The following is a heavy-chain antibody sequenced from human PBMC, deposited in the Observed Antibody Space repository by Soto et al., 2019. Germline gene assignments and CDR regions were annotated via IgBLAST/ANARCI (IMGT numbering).Heavy chain of an antibody. D-gene: IGHD5-18*01. J-gene: IGHJ4*02. CDR3: ARVEDTAMETFDS. Sequence: QVQLVQSGAEVKKPGSSVKVSCKASGGTFSSYAISWVRQAPGQGLEWMGEIIPIFGTANYTQKFQGRVTITADASTSPAHMELSKLSSADTAVYYCARVEDTAMETFDSWGQGTLVTVCS. V-gene: IGHV1-69*12. CDR2: IIPIFGTA. CDR1: GGTFSSYA.